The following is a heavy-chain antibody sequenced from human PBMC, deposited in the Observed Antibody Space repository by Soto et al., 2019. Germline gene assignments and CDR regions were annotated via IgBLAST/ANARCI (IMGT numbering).Heavy chain of an antibody. J-gene: IGHJ4*02. D-gene: IGHD1-26*01. V-gene: IGHV3-30-3*01. CDR1: GFTFSSYA. Sequence: PGRSLRLSCAASGFTFSSYAMHWVRQAPGKGLEWVAVISYDGSNKYYADSVKGRFTISRDNSKNTLYLQMNSLRAEDTAVYYCAREDSGSYSLPLDYWGQGTLVTVSS. CDR2: ISYDGSNK. CDR3: AREDSGSYSLPLDY.